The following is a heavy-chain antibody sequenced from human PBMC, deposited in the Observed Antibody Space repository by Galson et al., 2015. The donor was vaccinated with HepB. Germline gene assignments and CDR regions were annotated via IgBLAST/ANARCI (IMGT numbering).Heavy chain of an antibody. CDR1: GFTFSSYA. CDR2: ISYDGSNK. J-gene: IGHJ4*02. V-gene: IGHV3-30*04. CDR3: ARDFDWYDY. Sequence: SLRLSCAASGFTFSSYAMHWVRQAPGKGLEWVAVISYDGSNKYDADSVKGRFTISRDNAKNTLYLQMHSLRAGDTAVYYCARDFDWYDYWGQGTLVTVSS. D-gene: IGHD3-9*01.